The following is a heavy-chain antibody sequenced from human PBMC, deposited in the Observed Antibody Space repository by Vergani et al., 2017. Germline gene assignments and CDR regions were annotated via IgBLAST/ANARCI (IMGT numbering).Heavy chain of an antibody. CDR3: AKDRGSGSWRFDGFDY. Sequence: EVQLLESGGGLVQPGGSLRLSCAASGFTFSSYAMSWVRQAPGKGLEWVSAISGSGGTPYYADSVKGRFTISRDNSKNTLYLQMNSLRAEDTAVYFCAKDRGSGSWRFDGFDYWGQGTLVTVSS. CDR2: ISGSGGTP. J-gene: IGHJ4*02. V-gene: IGHV3-23*01. D-gene: IGHD3-10*01. CDR1: GFTFSSYA.